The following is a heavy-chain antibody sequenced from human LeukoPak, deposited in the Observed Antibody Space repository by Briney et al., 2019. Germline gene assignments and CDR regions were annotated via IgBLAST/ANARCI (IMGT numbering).Heavy chain of an antibody. D-gene: IGHD4-17*01. Sequence: PGGSLRLSCAASGFTFSSYSMNWARQAPGKGLEWVSYISSSSTTIYCADSVKGRFTISRDNAKNSLYLQMNSLRAEDTAVYYCARSPPTTVATPVYWGQGTLVTVSS. CDR1: GFTFSSYS. CDR3: ARSPPTTVATPVY. J-gene: IGHJ4*02. V-gene: IGHV3-48*01. CDR2: ISSSSTTI.